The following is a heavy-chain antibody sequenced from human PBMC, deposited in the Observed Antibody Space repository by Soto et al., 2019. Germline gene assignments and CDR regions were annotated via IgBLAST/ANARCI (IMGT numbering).Heavy chain of an antibody. Sequence: GGSLKISCRTSGYSFPTYWIAWARQRPGKGLEWMGAVYPGDSDTKCSPSFQGHVTISADRSIGTAFLQWSSLNASDTAMYYCARALNWNCIMNWLDTWGQGTLVTVSS. J-gene: IGHJ5*02. CDR3: ARALNWNCIMNWLDT. CDR1: GYSFPTYW. D-gene: IGHD3-16*01. V-gene: IGHV5-51*01. CDR2: VYPGDSDT.